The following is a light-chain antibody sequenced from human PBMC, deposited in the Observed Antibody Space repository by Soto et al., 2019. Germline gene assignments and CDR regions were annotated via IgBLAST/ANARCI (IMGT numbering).Light chain of an antibody. CDR3: NSYTSSDSRFV. CDR2: EIN. V-gene: IGLV2-14*01. J-gene: IGLJ1*01. Sequence: QSALTQHASVSGSPGQSITISCTGTSNNYVSWYQQHPGKPPKLMIYEINNRPSGVSDRFSGSKSGNTASLTISGLQAEDEADYYCNSYTSSDSRFVFGTGTKLTVL. CDR1: SNNY.